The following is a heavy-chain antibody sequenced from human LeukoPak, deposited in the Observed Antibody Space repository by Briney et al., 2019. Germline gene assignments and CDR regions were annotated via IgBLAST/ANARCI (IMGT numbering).Heavy chain of an antibody. D-gene: IGHD3-22*01. V-gene: IGHV3-23*01. CDR3: AKRGVVIRVILVGCHKEAYDFAS. Sequence: PGGSLRLSCAVSGVTLSNYGMAWVRQAPGKGLEWVAGISGSGGRPNYADSVKGRFTISRDNAKNTLYLQMNSLRAEDTAVYFCAKRGVVIRVILVGCHKEAYDFASWGQGAPVSVSS. CDR2: ISGSGGRP. CDR1: GVTLSNYG. J-gene: IGHJ4*02.